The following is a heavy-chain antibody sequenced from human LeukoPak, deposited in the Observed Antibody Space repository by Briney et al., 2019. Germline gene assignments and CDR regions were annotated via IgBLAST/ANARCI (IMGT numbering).Heavy chain of an antibody. J-gene: IGHJ5*02. CDR1: GYTFTGYY. CDR3: ARENLEGWFDP. Sequence: ASVKVSCKASGYTFTGYYMHWVRQAPGQGLEWMEWINPNSGVTNYAQKFQGRVTMTRDTSISTAYMELSRLRSDDTAVYYCARENLEGWFDPWGQGTLVTVSS. CDR2: INPNSGVT. V-gene: IGHV1-2*02.